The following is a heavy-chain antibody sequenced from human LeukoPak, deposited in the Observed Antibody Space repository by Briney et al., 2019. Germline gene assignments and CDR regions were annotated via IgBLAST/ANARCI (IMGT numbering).Heavy chain of an antibody. CDR1: GDSVSSKSGC. CDR3: AREQLWSGPNRFDS. Sequence: SQTLSLTCGISGDSVSSKSGCWNWIRQSPSRGLEWLGRTYYTSKWYNEYAVSMKSRITINSDTSKNQLSLHLDSVTPEDTAVYYCAREQLWSGPNRFDSWCQGTLVTVSS. D-gene: IGHD3-10*02. V-gene: IGHV6-1*01. CDR2: TYYTSKWYN. J-gene: IGHJ5*01.